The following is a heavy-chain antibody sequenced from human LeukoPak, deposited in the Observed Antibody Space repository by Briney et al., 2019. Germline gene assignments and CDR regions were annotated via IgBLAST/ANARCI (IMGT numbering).Heavy chain of an antibody. D-gene: IGHD4-17*01. V-gene: IGHV3-64*01. J-gene: IGHJ4*02. CDR3: AREATATTAFDY. CDR2: INPNGGST. Sequence: GGSLRLSCAGSGFTFSIYSMHWVRQAPGRGLEYVSAINPNGGSTYYANSVKGRFAISRDNSKNTLYLQMGSLRAEDMAMYYCAREATATTAFDYWGQGTLVTVSS. CDR1: GFTFSIYS.